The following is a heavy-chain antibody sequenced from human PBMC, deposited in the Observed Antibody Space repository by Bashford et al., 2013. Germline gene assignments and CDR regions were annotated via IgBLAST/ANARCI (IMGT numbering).Heavy chain of an antibody. V-gene: IGHV4-4*02. J-gene: IGHJ4*02. Sequence: SETLSLTCAVSGGSISSSNWWSWVRQPPGKGLEWIGEIYHSGSTNYNPSLKSRVTISVDKSKNQFSLKLSSVTAADTAVYYCASFPPTMVQGVPGEEIIDYWGQGTLVTVSS. CDR1: GGSISSSNW. D-gene: IGHD3-10*01. CDR3: ASFPPTMVQGVPGEEIIDY. CDR2: IYHSGST.